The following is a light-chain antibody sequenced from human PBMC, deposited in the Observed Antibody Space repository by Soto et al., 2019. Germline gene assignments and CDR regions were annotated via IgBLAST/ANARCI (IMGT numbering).Light chain of an antibody. CDR2: LSRDGSH. CDR1: SGHSNYA. CDR3: QTWGTASYV. V-gene: IGLV4-69*01. J-gene: IGLJ1*01. Sequence: QSVLTQSPSASASLGASVRLTCTLSSGHSNYAIAWHQQQPEKGPRFLMKLSRDGSHSRGDGIPDRFSGSTSGAERYLIISSLQSEDEGDYYCQTWGTASYVFGPGTKLTVL.